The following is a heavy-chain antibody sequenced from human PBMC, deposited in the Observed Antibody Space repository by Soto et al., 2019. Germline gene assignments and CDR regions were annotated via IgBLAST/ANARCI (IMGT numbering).Heavy chain of an antibody. Sequence: QMQLVQSGPEVKKPGTSVKVSCKASGFTFTSSAVQWVRQARGQRLEWIGWIVVGSGNTNYAQKFQERVTITMDMSTSTAYMELSSLRSEDTAVYYCAAATTYYDFWSGLGYYGMDVWGHGTTVTVSS. CDR2: IVVGSGNT. D-gene: IGHD3-3*01. J-gene: IGHJ6*02. CDR1: GFTFTSSA. CDR3: AAATTYYDFWSGLGYYGMDV. V-gene: IGHV1-58*01.